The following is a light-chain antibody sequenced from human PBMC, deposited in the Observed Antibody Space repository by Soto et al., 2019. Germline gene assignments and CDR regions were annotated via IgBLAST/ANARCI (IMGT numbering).Light chain of an antibody. Sequence: DIQITQSPSTLSGSVGDRVTITCRASQTISSWLAWYQQKQGKAPKILIYKASTLKSGVPSRFRGSGSGTECTLTISRLQPDDFATYYCQHYNSYSEAFGQGTKVDIK. CDR2: KAS. CDR3: QHYNSYSEA. CDR1: QTISSW. J-gene: IGKJ1*01. V-gene: IGKV1-5*03.